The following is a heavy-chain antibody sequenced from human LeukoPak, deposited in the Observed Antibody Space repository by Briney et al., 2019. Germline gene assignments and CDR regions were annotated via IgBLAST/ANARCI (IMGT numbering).Heavy chain of an antibody. Sequence: SETLSLTRTVCAGSISISYWSWLRQPRGKGLEWIGHFSYSGNTKYNPSLKSRVTISVDTSKNQFPLKLHSVTALGTAVCYCARASGSTAVNQSFDYYVQGTQVTVCS. D-gene: IGHD4-23*01. CDR3: ARASGSTAVNQSFDY. CDR2: FSYSGNT. J-gene: IGHJ4*02. CDR1: AGSISISY. V-gene: IGHV4-59*01.